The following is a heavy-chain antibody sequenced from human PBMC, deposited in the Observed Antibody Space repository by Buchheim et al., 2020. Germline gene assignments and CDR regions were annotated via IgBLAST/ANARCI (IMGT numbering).Heavy chain of an antibody. CDR1: GFTFSDYY. V-gene: IGHV3-11*01. J-gene: IGHJ6*02. CDR2: ISSSGSTI. CDR3: ARAPYSSSSYDYYYYYGMDV. D-gene: IGHD6-6*01. Sequence: QVQLVESGGGLVKPGGSLRLSCAASGFTFSDYYMSWIRQAPGKGLEWVSYISSSGSTIYYADSVKGRFTIPRDNAKNSLSLQMNSLRAEDTAVYYCARAPYSSSSYDYYYYYGMDVWGQGTT.